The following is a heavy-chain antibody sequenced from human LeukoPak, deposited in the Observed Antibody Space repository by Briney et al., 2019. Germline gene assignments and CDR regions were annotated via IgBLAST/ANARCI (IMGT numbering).Heavy chain of an antibody. Sequence: PSETLSLTCTVSGGSISSYYWSWIRQPPGKGLEWIGYIYYSGSTNYNPSLKSRVTISVDTSKNQFSLKLSSVTAADTAVYYCARSIAVAQFVYWGQGTLVTVSS. CDR3: ARSIAVAQFVY. D-gene: IGHD6-19*01. CDR1: GGSISSYY. J-gene: IGHJ4*02. CDR2: IYYSGST. V-gene: IGHV4-59*01.